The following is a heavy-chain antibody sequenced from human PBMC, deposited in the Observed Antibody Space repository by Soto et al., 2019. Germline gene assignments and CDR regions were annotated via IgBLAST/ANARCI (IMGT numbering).Heavy chain of an antibody. CDR1: GGSISRTTYY. Sequence: QLQLQESGPGLVKPSETLSLTCTVSGGSISRTTYYWGWIRQPPGKGLEWIGAMYSSGSTYYNPSLNTRVTILVDTSKNLFSLKLSSVTAADTAVYCCTRGVAVAASLDYWGQGILVTVSS. V-gene: IGHV4-39*02. CDR2: MYSSGST. J-gene: IGHJ4*02. CDR3: TRGVAVAASLDY. D-gene: IGHD6-19*01.